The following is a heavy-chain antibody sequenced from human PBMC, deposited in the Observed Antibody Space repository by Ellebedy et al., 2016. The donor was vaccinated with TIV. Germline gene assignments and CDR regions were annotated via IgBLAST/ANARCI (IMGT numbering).Heavy chain of an antibody. CDR2: IIPILGIA. CDR3: ARDSSGWYYYYYGMDV. Sequence: AASVKVFCKASAGTFSSSAISWARQAPGQGLEWMGRIIPILGIANYAQKFQGRVTITADKSTSTAYMELSSLRSEDTAVYYCARDSSGWYYYYYGMDVWGQGTTVTVSS. J-gene: IGHJ6*02. CDR1: AGTFSSSA. D-gene: IGHD6-19*01. V-gene: IGHV1-69*04.